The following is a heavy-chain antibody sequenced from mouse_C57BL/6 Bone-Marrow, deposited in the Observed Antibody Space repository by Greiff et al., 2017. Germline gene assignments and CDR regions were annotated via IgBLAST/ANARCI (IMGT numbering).Heavy chain of an antibody. J-gene: IGHJ1*03. CDR2: IHPNSGST. Sequence: VQLQQPGAELVKPGASVKLSCKASGYTFTSYWMHWVKQRPGQGLEWIGMIHPNSGSTNYNEKFKSKATLTVDKYSSTAYMQLSSLTSEDSAVYYCARRPLYYDYDGWYFDVWGTGTTVTVAS. CDR3: ARRPLYYDYDGWYFDV. D-gene: IGHD2-4*01. CDR1: GYTFTSYW. V-gene: IGHV1-64*01.